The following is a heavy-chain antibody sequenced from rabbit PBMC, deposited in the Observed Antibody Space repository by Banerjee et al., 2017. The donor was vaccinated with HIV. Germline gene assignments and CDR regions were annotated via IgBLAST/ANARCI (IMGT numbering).Heavy chain of an antibody. V-gene: IGHV1S40*01. CDR3: ARDPHYGGTHL. J-gene: IGHJ4*01. Sequence: QSLQESGGDLVKPGGSLALTCEASGFSLSNSYYMCWVRQAPGKGLEWIGCINTGSGGYSYYASWAKGRFTISKTSSTTVTLQMPSLTAADTATYFCARDPHYGGTHLWGPGTLVTVS. D-gene: IGHD2-1*01. CDR1: GFSLSNSYY. CDR2: INTGSGGYS.